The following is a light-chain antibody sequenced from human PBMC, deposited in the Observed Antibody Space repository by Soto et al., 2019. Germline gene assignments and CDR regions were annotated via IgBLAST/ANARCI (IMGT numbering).Light chain of an antibody. CDR1: KTINNW. Sequence: DIQMTQSPSTLSASVGNRVTITCRASKTINNWLAWYQLKPGKTPNVLINDASSLQSGITPRFIGSGSGTEFTLLINSLHRDDFATYFFQLYVSNFVGGTKVEIK. J-gene: IGKJ4*01. CDR3: QLYVSN. V-gene: IGKV1-5*01. CDR2: DAS.